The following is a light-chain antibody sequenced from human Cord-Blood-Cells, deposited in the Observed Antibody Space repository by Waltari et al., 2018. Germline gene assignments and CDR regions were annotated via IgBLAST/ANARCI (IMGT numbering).Light chain of an antibody. CDR1: QSVSSSY. CDR3: QQYGSSPPWT. Sequence: ETVLTQPPGTLSLPPAESATLSCRASQSVSSSYLAWYQQEPGQAPRLLIYGASSRATGIPDRFSGSGSGTDFTLTISRLEPEDFAVYYCQQYGSSPPWTFGQGTEVESK. J-gene: IGKJ1*01. CDR2: GAS. V-gene: IGKV3-20*01.